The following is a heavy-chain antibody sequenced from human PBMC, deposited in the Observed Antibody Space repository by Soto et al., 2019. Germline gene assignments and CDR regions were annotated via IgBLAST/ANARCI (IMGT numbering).Heavy chain of an antibody. CDR2: INYSGTA. V-gene: IGHV4-39*07. J-gene: IGHJ4*02. D-gene: IGHD6-13*01. CDR1: GGSISSSSYY. Sequence: SETLSLTCTVSGGSISSSSYYWGWIRQPPGKGLEWIGYINYSGTANYNPALKSRILISIDTSKNQFSLKLTSVTAADTAVYYCARDAPGAAPYWGQGTLVTVSS. CDR3: ARDAPGAAPY.